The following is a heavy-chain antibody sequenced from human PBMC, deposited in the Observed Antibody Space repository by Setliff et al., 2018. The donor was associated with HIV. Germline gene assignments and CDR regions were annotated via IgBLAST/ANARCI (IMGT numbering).Heavy chain of an antibody. CDR1: GGSISSSSYY. Sequence: SETLSLTCTVSGGSISSSSYYWGWIRQPPGKGLEWIGSIHESGSTHYNPSLKSRVTISVDTSKNQFSLKLSSVTAADTAVCYCGNQAVVPADMDYYYYIDVWGKGTTGTVSS. V-gene: IGHV4-39*01. J-gene: IGHJ6*03. D-gene: IGHD2-2*01. CDR3: GNQAVVPADMDYYYYIDV. CDR2: IHESGST.